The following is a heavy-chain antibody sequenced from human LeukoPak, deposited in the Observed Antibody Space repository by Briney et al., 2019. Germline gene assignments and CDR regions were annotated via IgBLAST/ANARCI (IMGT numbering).Heavy chain of an antibody. J-gene: IGHJ6*02. CDR2: LSGSGGST. CDR3: ARGGGLDV. V-gene: IGHV3-23*01. Sequence: GGSLRLSCAASGFIFSSYAMSWVRQAPGKGLEWVSTLSGSGGSTYYADSVKGRFTISRDNAKNSLYLQMSNLRAEDTAVYFCARGGGLDVWGQGATVTVSS. CDR1: GFIFSSYA. D-gene: IGHD3-16*01.